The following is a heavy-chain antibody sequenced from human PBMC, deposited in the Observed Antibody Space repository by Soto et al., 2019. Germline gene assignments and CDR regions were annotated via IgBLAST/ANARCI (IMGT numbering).Heavy chain of an antibody. Sequence: QVQLQESGPGLVKPSQTLSLTCTVSGGSISSGGYYWSWIRQHPGMGLEWLGYVYSTGPTYYHPSLKLRVTTSLDTSKNQISLILTSVTAADTAMYYCARRIVVVPDAPLHSYYCYALDVWGQGTTVTVSS. J-gene: IGHJ6*02. CDR3: ARRIVVVPDAPLHSYYCYALDV. V-gene: IGHV4-31*03. D-gene: IGHD2-2*01. CDR2: VYSTGPT. CDR1: GGSISSGGYY.